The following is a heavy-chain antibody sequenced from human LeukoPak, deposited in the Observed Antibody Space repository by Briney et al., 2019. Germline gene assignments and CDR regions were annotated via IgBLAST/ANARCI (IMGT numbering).Heavy chain of an antibody. J-gene: IGHJ4*02. D-gene: IGHD6-13*01. V-gene: IGHV4-61*08. CDR1: GDSINSGDYY. CDR3: ARVYSSSWSYFDY. CDR2: IYYSGST. Sequence: SETLSLTCTVSGDSINSGDYYWSWIRQPPGKGLEWIGYIYYSGSTNYSPSLKSRVTISVDTSKNQFSLRLSSVTAADTAVYYCARVYSSSWSYFDYWGQGSLVTVSS.